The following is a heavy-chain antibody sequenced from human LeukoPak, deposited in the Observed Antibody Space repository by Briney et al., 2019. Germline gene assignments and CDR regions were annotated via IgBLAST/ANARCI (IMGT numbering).Heavy chain of an antibody. CDR1: GLSFSTSA. J-gene: IGHJ1*01. CDR3: ARSSDTRFGELVL. V-gene: IGHV3-64*02. Sequence: QAGGSLRLSCAASGLSFSTSAMRWVRQAPGKGLEYVAAISSDGGSTYHADSVKGRFTISRDNSKNTLYLQMGSLRTEDMAMYYCARSSDTRFGELVLWGQGTLVTVSS. D-gene: IGHD3-16*01. CDR2: ISSDGGST.